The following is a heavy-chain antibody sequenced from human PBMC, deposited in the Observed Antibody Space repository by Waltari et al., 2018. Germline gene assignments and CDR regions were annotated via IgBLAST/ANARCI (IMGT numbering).Heavy chain of an antibody. CDR3: ARSRTSSIYFGMDV. D-gene: IGHD6-6*01. V-gene: IGHV3-74*03. Sequence: EEQLVESGGGLVQPGDSLRLSCAASGFTFSSYWMNWVRQAPGKGPLWVSRISSDASDTTYADSVKGRFTISRDNTKNTLYLQMNSLRPEDTAVYYCARSRTSSIYFGMDVWGQGTTVTVS. CDR2: ISSDASDT. J-gene: IGHJ6*02. CDR1: GFTFSSYW.